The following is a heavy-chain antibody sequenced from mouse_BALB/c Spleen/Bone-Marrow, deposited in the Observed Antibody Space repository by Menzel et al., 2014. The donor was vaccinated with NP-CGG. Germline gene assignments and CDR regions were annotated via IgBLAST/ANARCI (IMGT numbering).Heavy chain of an antibody. Sequence: EVQLVGSGAELVRSGASVKLSCTASGFNIKDYYMHWVKQRPEQGLEWIGWIDPGNGDTEYAPKFQGKATMTADTSSNTAYLQLSSLTSEDTAVYYCNAEHGNYHYFDYWGQGTTLTVSS. CDR1: GFNIKDYY. V-gene: IGHV14-4*02. CDR3: NAEHGNYHYFDY. CDR2: IDPGNGDT. J-gene: IGHJ2*01. D-gene: IGHD6-1*01.